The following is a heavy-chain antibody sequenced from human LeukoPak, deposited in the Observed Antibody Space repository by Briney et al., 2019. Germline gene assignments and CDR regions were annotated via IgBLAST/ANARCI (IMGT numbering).Heavy chain of an antibody. Sequence: SETLSLTCTVSGASISSSRYFWGWIPPPPWKGLGCLGSIYYSGSTYYNPSLKSRVTISVDTSKNQFSLKLSSVTAADTAVYYCARLDYYDSSGTFDYWGQGTLVTVSS. V-gene: IGHV4-39*01. CDR3: ARLDYYDSSGTFDY. D-gene: IGHD3-22*01. CDR2: IYYSGST. J-gene: IGHJ4*02. CDR1: GASISSSRYF.